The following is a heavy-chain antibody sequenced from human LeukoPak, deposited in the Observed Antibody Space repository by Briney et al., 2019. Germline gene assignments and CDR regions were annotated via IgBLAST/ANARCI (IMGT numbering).Heavy chain of an antibody. CDR2: VWYDGSKT. CDR3: ARGVDYYDSSGTIDY. CDR1: GFTFSSYA. V-gene: IGHV3-33*01. D-gene: IGHD3-22*01. Sequence: GGSLRLSCAASGFTFSSYAMHWVRQAPGKRLEWVAVVWYDGSKTYSADSVMGRITISRDDSKNTLYLQMNSLRAEDTAVYYCARGVDYYDSSGTIDYWGQGTLVTVSS. J-gene: IGHJ4*02.